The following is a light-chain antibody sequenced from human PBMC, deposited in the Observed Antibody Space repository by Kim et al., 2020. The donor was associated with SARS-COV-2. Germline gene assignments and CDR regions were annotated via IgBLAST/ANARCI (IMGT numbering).Light chain of an antibody. CDR2: GAS. CDR1: QSVTSK. Sequence: EIVMTQSPATLSVSPGERTSLSCRASQSVTSKLAWYQQKPGQAPRLLMFGASTRATGVPASFSGSGSGTDFTLTISSLQSEDFAVYYCQQYNKWPGTFGQGTKVDIK. V-gene: IGKV3-15*01. CDR3: QQYNKWPGT. J-gene: IGKJ1*01.